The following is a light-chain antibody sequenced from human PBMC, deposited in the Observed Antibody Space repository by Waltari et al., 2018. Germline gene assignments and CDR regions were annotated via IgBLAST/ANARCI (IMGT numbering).Light chain of an antibody. J-gene: IGKJ2*01. CDR2: LGS. Sequence: DIVMSQSPLSLPVTPGEPASISCRSSQSLLHSNGYNYLDWYLQKPGQSPQLLIYLGSNLASGVPDRFSVSGSGTDFTLKISRVEAEDVGIYYCMQALQTPYTFGQGTKLET. CDR1: QSLLHSNGYNY. CDR3: MQALQTPYT. V-gene: IGKV2-28*01.